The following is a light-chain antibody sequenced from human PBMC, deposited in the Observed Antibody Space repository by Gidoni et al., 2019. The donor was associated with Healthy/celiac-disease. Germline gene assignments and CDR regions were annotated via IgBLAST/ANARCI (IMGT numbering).Light chain of an antibody. V-gene: IGKV3-15*01. Sequence: EIVMTQSPATLSVSPGERATLSCRASQSVNSNLAWYQQNPGQAPRLLIYGASTRATGIPARFSGSGSGTEFTLTISSLQSEDFAVYYCQQYNNWRTFGQGTKVEIK. J-gene: IGKJ1*01. CDR3: QQYNNWRT. CDR1: QSVNSN. CDR2: GAS.